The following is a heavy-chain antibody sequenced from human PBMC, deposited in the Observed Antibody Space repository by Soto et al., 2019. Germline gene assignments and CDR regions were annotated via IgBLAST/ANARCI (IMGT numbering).Heavy chain of an antibody. V-gene: IGHV3-30-3*01. J-gene: IGHJ6*02. CDR1: GFTFSIYA. Sequence: QVQLVESGGGVAQPGRSLRLSCAASGFTFSIYAMHWVRQSPVKGLEWVAVISYDGARKAYANSVKGRFTISRDTSQNTLYLQMYSLRVEDTAAYYCSRGDREDTAVVIGARPGEYGMDVWGRGTTVTVSS. CDR2: ISYDGARK. D-gene: IGHD2-15*01. CDR3: SRGDREDTAVVIGARPGEYGMDV.